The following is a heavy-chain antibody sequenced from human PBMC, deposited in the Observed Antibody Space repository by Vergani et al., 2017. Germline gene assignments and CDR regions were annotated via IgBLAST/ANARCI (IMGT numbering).Heavy chain of an antibody. D-gene: IGHD3-22*01. CDR3: ARGAYYDSSGYYNFDY. Sequence: QVQLQESGPGLVKPSQTLSLTCTVSGGSISSGDYYWSWIRQPPGKGLAWIGYISSSGRTYYNPSLKSRVTISVDTSKNQFSLKLSSVTAADTAVYYCARGAYYDSSGYYNFDYWGQGTLVTVSS. CDR2: ISSSGRT. V-gene: IGHV4-30-4*01. J-gene: IGHJ4*02. CDR1: GGSISSGDYY.